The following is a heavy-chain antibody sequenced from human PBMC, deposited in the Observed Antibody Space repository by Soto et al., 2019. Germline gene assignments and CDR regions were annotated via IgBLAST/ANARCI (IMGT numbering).Heavy chain of an antibody. Sequence: QVQLQQWGAGLLKPSETLSLTCAVYGGSFSGYYWNWIRQPPGKGLDSIGEINHSGSTNYNTSLKSRVTISVDTSKNQFSLKVTSVTAEDTAVYYCARGWGAVADYWGQGTLVTVSS. D-gene: IGHD6-19*01. CDR3: ARGWGAVADY. CDR2: INHSGST. CDR1: GGSFSGYY. V-gene: IGHV4-34*01. J-gene: IGHJ4*02.